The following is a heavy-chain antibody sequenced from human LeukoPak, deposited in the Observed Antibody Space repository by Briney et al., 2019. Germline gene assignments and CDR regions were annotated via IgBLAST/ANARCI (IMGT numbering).Heavy chain of an antibody. CDR1: GGSFSGYY. CDR2: INHSGST. J-gene: IGHJ4*02. CDR3: ARGEGTAMDPTRHFDY. V-gene: IGHV4-34*01. D-gene: IGHD5-18*01. Sequence: SETLSLTCAVYGGSFSGYYWSWIRQPPGKGLEWIGEINHSGSTNYNPSLKRRVTISVDTSKNQFSLQLRSVTAADTAVYYCARGEGTAMDPTRHFDYWGQGTLVTVSS.